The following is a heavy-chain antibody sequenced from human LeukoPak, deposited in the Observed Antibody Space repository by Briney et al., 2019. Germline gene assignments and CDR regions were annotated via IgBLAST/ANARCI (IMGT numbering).Heavy chain of an antibody. CDR3: ARVPLVVTPLYYFDY. J-gene: IGHJ4*02. CDR2: INPNSGGT. D-gene: IGHD3-22*01. CDR1: GYTFTSYG. V-gene: IGHV1-2*02. Sequence: GASVKVSCKASGYTFTSYGISWVRQAPGQGLEWMGWINPNSGGTNYAQKFQGRVTMTRDTSISTAYMELSRLRSDDTAVYYCARVPLVVTPLYYFDYWGQGTLVTVSS.